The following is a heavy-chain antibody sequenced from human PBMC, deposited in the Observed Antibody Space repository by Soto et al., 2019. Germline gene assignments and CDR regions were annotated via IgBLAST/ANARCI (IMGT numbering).Heavy chain of an antibody. CDR1: GYTFITYG. Sequence: QVQLVQSGVEVKKPGASVMVSCKASGYTFITYGISWLRQAPGQGPEWMGWISPYNGNTNYAQRVQGRVTMTTDTSTSTAYMELRSPRSDDTAVYYCARDRASDWRTWGNWVDPWGQGTLVTVCS. V-gene: IGHV1-18*01. CDR2: ISPYNGNT. CDR3: ARDRASDWRTWGNWVDP. D-gene: IGHD6-19*01. J-gene: IGHJ5*02.